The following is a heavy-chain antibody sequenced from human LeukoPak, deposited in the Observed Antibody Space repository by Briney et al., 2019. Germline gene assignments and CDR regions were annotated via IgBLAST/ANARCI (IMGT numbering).Heavy chain of an antibody. CDR3: AKDRRAYCGGDCYPNWFDP. CDR1: GFTFYNYW. J-gene: IGHJ5*02. D-gene: IGHD2-21*02. Sequence: GGSLRLSCAASGFTFYNYWMSWVRQAPGKRLEGVANIKQDGSEKYYVDSVKGRFTISRDNTENSLYLQMNSLRAEDTAVYYCAKDRRAYCGGDCYPNWFDPWGQGTLVTVSS. V-gene: IGHV3-7*03. CDR2: IKQDGSEK.